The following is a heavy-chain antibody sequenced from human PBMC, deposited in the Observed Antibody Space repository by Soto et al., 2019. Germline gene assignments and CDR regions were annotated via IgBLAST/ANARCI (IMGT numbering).Heavy chain of an antibody. CDR3: ARGIFGVVEMDV. Sequence: QVQLVESGGGVVQPGRSLRLSCAASGFTFSSYGMHWVRQAPGKGLEWVAVIWYDGSNKYYADSVKGRFTISRDNSKNPLYLQMNSLRAEDTAVYYCARGIFGVVEMDVWGQGTTVTVSS. CDR2: IWYDGSNK. V-gene: IGHV3-33*01. J-gene: IGHJ6*02. D-gene: IGHD3-3*01. CDR1: GFTFSSYG.